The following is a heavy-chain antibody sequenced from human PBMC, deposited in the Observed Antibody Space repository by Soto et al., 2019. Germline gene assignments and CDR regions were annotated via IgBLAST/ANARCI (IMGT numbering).Heavy chain of an antibody. V-gene: IGHV4-30-2*01. Sequence: SETLSLTCAVSGGSISSGGYSRSWIRQPPGKGLEWIGYIYHSGSTNYNPSLKSRVTISVDTSKNQFSLKLSSVTAADTAVYYCARGYHYGSGSYPLGYWGQGTLVTVSS. CDR2: IYHSGST. J-gene: IGHJ4*02. CDR3: ARGYHYGSGSYPLGY. CDR1: GGSISSGGYS. D-gene: IGHD3-10*01.